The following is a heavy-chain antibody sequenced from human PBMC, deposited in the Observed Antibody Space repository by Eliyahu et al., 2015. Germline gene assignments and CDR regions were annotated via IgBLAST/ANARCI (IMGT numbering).Heavy chain of an antibody. V-gene: IGHV3-48*04. D-gene: IGHD3-16*01. CDR3: ARDWAHAFQD. CDR1: GFSFXAYS. CDR2: ISGVGDNI. J-gene: IGHJ4*02. Sequence: EVQLVESGGGLVQPGGSLXLXCXASGFSFXAYSLNWVRQSPGKGLEWVSYISGVGDNINYADSVKGRFTISRDNTKNSLYLQMNSLRAEDTAVYYCARDWAHAFQDWGQGTLVTVSS.